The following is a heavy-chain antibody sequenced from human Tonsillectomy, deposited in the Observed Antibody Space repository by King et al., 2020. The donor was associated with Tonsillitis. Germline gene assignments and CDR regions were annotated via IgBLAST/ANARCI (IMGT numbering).Heavy chain of an antibody. D-gene: IGHD3-10*01. V-gene: IGHV3-9*01. Sequence: QLVQSGGGLVQPGRSLRLSCAASGFIFDDYAMHWVRQAPGKGLEWVSGISWNSGSIGYADSVRGRFTISRDNAKNSLYLQMNSLRAEDTALYYCAKELVAGYYYGMDVWGQGTTIPVSS. CDR1: GFIFDDYA. CDR3: AKELVAGYYYGMDV. CDR2: ISWNSGSI. J-gene: IGHJ6*02.